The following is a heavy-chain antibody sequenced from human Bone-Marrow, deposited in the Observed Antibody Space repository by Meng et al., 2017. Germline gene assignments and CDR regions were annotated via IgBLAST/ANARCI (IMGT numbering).Heavy chain of an antibody. V-gene: IGHV3-23*01. D-gene: IGHD3-16*01. CDR3: AKKGGNHESDY. CDR2: ITTSAETT. J-gene: IGHJ4*02. CDR1: GFTFSSYA. Sequence: GESLKISCAATGFTFSSYAMSWVRQAPGKGLEWVSGITTSAETTYDVVSVKDRFTISRDNSKNTLYLQMNSLRAEDTAVYYCAKKGGNHESDYWGQGTLVTVSS.